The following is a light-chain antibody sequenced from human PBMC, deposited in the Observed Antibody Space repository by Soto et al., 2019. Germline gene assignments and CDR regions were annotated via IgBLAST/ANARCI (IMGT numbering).Light chain of an antibody. Sequence: QSALTQPASVSGSPGQSITISCTGISSDVGGYNYVSWYQQHPDKAPKLMIYDVSNRRSGVSNRFSGSKSGNTASLTISGLQAADEADYYCYSYTSSSTVLFGGGTKLTVL. J-gene: IGLJ2*01. CDR1: SSDVGGYNY. CDR2: DVS. CDR3: YSYTSSSTVL. V-gene: IGLV2-14*01.